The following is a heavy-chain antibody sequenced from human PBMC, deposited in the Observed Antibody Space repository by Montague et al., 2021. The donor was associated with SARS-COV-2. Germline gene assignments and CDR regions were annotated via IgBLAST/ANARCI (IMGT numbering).Heavy chain of an antibody. CDR1: GESFSGYY. CDR3: ARGHQGVTMIVVVMVGEQYCFDY. CDR2: INHRGST. J-gene: IGHJ4*02. D-gene: IGHD3-22*01. V-gene: IGHV4-34*01. Sequence: SETLSLTCAVYGESFSGYYWTWIRQPPGKGLEWIGEINHRGSTKYNPYLKRRVTISVDTSKNQYSLRLSSVTAADTAAYYCARGHQGVTMIVVVMVGEQYCFDYWGQGTLVTVSS.